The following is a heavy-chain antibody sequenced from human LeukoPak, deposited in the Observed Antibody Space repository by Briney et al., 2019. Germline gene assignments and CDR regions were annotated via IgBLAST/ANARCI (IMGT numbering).Heavy chain of an antibody. V-gene: IGHV4-39*07. CDR3: ARAHYCSSTSCYIHAFDI. CDR1: GGSISSSSYY. J-gene: IGHJ3*02. D-gene: IGHD2-2*02. CDR2: IYYSGST. Sequence: SETLSLTCTVSGGSISSSSYYWGWIRQPPGKGLEWIGSIYYSGSTNYNPSLKSRVTISVDTSKNQFSLKLSSVTAADTAVYYCARAHYCSSTSCYIHAFDIWGQGTMVTVSS.